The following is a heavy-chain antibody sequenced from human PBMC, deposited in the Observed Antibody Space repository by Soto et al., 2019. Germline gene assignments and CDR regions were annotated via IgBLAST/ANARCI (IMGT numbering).Heavy chain of an antibody. CDR1: GGSISSSSYYY. Sequence: QLQLQESGPGLVKPSETLSLTCTVSGGSISSSSYYYWGWIRQPPGKGLEWIGSIYYSGSTYYNPSLKSRVIISVDTSKNQFSLKLSSVTAADTAVYYCARHGIQIRIAVAGGSDYWGQGTLVTVSS. CDR3: ARHGIQIRIAVAGGSDY. CDR2: IYYSGST. J-gene: IGHJ4*02. D-gene: IGHD6-19*01. V-gene: IGHV4-39*01.